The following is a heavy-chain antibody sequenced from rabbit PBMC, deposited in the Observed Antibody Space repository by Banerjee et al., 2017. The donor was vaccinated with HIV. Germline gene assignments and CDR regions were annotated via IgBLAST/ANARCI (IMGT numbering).Heavy chain of an antibody. CDR3: ARDLYAGYSYYMGYYFNL. Sequence: QEQLEESGGDLVKPGASLTLTCKASGFSFSSSHYIFWVRQAPGKGLEWVAYIGTGSNGRTSYASWAKGRFTISKTSSTTVTLQMTSLTAADTATYFCARDLYAGYSYYMGYYFNLWGPGTLVTVS. D-gene: IGHD8-1*01. J-gene: IGHJ4*01. V-gene: IGHV1S45*01. CDR2: IGTGSNGRT. CDR1: GFSFSSSHY.